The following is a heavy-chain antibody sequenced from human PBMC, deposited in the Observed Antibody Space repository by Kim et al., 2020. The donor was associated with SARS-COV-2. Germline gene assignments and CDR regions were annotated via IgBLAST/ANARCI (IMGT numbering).Heavy chain of an antibody. Sequence: GGSLRLSCAASGFTFSGSAMHLVRQASGKGLEWVGRIRSKANSYATAYAASVKGRFTISRDDSKNTAYLQMNSLKTEDTAVYYCTRHLSGSYSFDYWGQGTLVTVSS. CDR1: GFTFSGSA. J-gene: IGHJ4*02. CDR3: TRHLSGSYSFDY. D-gene: IGHD1-26*01. V-gene: IGHV3-73*01. CDR2: IRSKANSYAT.